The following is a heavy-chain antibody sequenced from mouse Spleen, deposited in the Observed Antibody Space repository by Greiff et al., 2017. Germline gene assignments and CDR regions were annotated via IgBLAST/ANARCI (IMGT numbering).Heavy chain of an antibody. J-gene: IGHJ2*01. Sequence: EVKLQQSGPELVKPGASVKISCKASGYTFTDYYMNWVKQSHGKSLEWIGDINPNNGGTSYNQKFKGKATLTVDKSSSTAYMELRSLTSEDSAVYYCARRYSYYSYESGPYFDYWGQGTTLTVSS. CDR1: GYTFTDYY. CDR3: ARRYSYYSYESGPYFDY. D-gene: IGHD2-12*01. CDR2: INPNNGGT. V-gene: IGHV1-26*01.